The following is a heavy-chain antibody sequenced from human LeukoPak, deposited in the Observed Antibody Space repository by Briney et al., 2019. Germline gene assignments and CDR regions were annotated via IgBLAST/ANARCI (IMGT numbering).Heavy chain of an antibody. CDR3: ASLLTGDFQFDF. CDR1: GFTFSSNW. V-gene: IGHV3-74*01. Sequence: GGSLRLSCAASGFTFSSNWMHWVRQAPGKGLVWVSRINSDGSSTSYADSVKGRFTISRDNAKNTLYLQMNSLRAEDAAVYYCASLLTGDFQFDFWGQGTLVTVSS. D-gene: IGHD7-27*01. J-gene: IGHJ4*02. CDR2: INSDGSST.